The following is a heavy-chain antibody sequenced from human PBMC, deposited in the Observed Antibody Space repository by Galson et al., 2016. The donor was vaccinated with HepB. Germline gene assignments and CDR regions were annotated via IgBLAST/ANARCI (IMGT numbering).Heavy chain of an antibody. J-gene: IGHJ4*02. Sequence: SLRLSCAASGFTFSSYAMHWVRQAPGKGLEWVAVISYDGSNKYYADSVKGRFTISRDNSKNTLYLQMNSLRTEDTAVYCYARTLYDYVWGSYRYPQDYWGQGTLVTVSS. D-gene: IGHD3-16*02. CDR1: GFTFSSYA. CDR2: ISYDGSNK. CDR3: ARTLYDYVWGSYRYPQDY. V-gene: IGHV3-30-3*01.